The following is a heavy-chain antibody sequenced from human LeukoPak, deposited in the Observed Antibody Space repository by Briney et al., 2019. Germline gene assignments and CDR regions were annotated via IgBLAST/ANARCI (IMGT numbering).Heavy chain of an antibody. V-gene: IGHV4-31*03. D-gene: IGHD5-12*01. CDR2: IYYSGST. J-gene: IGHJ6*03. CDR3: ARVGGYSGYDGVSYYYYYMDV. Sequence: SQTLSLTCTVSGGSISSGGYYRSWIRQHPGKGLEWIGYIYYSGSTYYNPSLKSRVTISVDTSKNQFSLKLSSVTAADTAVYYCARVGGYSGYDGVSYYYYYMDVWGKGTTVTVSS. CDR1: GGSISSGGYY.